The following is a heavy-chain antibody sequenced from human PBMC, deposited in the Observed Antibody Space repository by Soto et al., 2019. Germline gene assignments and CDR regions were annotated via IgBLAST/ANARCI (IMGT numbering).Heavy chain of an antibody. CDR3: AKASWRGYSSAVDH. CDR1: GFTFSGFG. J-gene: IGHJ4*02. D-gene: IGHD3-3*01. CDR2: MSNDGSYK. V-gene: IGHV3-30*18. Sequence: PGGSLRLSCAASGFTFSGFGMHWVRQAPGKGLEWVAVMSNDGSYKYYGNSVKGRFTISRDNSKNRLYLQMNSLRAEDTALYYCAKASWRGYSSAVDHWGQGTLVTVSS.